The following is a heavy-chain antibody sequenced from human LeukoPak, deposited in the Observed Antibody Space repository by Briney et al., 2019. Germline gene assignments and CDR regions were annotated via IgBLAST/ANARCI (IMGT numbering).Heavy chain of an antibody. V-gene: IGHV3-48*03. D-gene: IGHD5-12*01. CDR3: ARAVGYSGFSDY. CDR1: GFTFSSYK. Sequence: GGSLRLSCAASGFTFSSYKMNWVRQAPGKGLEWVSYISSGGSTIYYADSVRGRFTISRDNAKNSLYLQMNSLRAEDTAVYYCARAVGYSGFSDYWGQGTLVTVSS. CDR2: ISSGGSTI. J-gene: IGHJ4*02.